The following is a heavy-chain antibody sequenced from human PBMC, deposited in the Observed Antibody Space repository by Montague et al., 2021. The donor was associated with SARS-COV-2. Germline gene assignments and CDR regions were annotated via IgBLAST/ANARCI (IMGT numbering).Heavy chain of an antibody. CDR2: ISSSSSYI. CDR1: GFTFSSYS. V-gene: IGHV3-21*01. D-gene: IGHD1-26*01. Sequence: FLRLSCAASGFTFSSYSMNWVRQAPGKGLEWVSSISSSSSYIYYADSVKGRFTISRDNAKNSLYLQMNSLRAEDTAVYYCARDLGAANWGVYYGMDVWGQGTTVTVSS. J-gene: IGHJ6*02. CDR3: ARDLGAANWGVYYGMDV.